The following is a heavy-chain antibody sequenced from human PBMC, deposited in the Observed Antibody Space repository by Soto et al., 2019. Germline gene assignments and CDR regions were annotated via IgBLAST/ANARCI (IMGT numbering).Heavy chain of an antibody. CDR1: GFTFSGYA. D-gene: IGHD3-3*01. J-gene: IGHJ4*02. CDR3: AKDPRYYDFWSAYYFGDY. CDR2: ISGSGDST. Sequence: EVQLLESGGGSVQPGGSLRLSCAASGFTFSGYAMSWVRQAPGKGLEWVSAISGSGDSTYYADSVKGRFSISRDNSKNTLYLQMNSLRAEDTAVYYCAKDPRYYDFWSAYYFGDYWGQGTLVTVSS. V-gene: IGHV3-23*01.